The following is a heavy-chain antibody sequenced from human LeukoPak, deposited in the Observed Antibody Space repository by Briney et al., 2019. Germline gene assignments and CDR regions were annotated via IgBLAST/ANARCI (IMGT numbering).Heavy chain of an antibody. Sequence: GGSLRLSCAASGFTFSSYSMNWVRQAPGKGLEWVSSISSGSGYTYYADSVKGRLTISRDNAKNSLYLQINSLRAEDTAGYYCAIDRSHYFSSTWVHFDYWGQGTLVTVSS. J-gene: IGHJ4*02. V-gene: IGHV3-21*01. CDR1: GFTFSSYS. CDR2: ISSGSGYT. CDR3: AIDRSHYFSSTWVHFDY. D-gene: IGHD6-13*01.